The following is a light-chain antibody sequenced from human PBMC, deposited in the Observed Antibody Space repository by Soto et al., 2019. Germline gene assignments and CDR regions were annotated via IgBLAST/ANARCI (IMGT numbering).Light chain of an antibody. CDR1: SSDVGGYNY. J-gene: IGLJ1*01. Sequence: QSVLTQPASVSGSPGQSITISCTGTSSDVGGYNYVSWYQQHPAKAPKLMIFEVSNRPSGISNRFSGSKSGNTASLTISGLQDEDEADYYCSSYTSRSNYVFGTGTKVTVL. CDR3: SSYTSRSNYV. V-gene: IGLV2-14*01. CDR2: EVS.